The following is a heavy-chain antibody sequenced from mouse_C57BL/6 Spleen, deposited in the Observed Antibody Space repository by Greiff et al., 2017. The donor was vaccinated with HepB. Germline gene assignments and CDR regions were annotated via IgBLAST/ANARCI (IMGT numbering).Heavy chain of an antibody. V-gene: IGHV5-4*01. J-gene: IGHJ3*01. CDR2: ISDGGSYT. D-gene: IGHD3-2*02. CDR1: GFTFSSYA. CDR3: ARDRRRDSSGPAWFAY. Sequence: EVMLVESGGGLVKPGGSLKLSCAASGFTFSSYAMSWVRQTPEKRLEWVATISDGGSYTYYPDNVKGRFTISRDNAKNNLYLQMSHLKSEDTAMYYCARDRRRDSSGPAWFAYWGQGTLVTVSA.